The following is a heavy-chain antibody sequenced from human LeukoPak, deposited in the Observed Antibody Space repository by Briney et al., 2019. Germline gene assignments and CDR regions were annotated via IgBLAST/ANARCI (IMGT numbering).Heavy chain of an antibody. J-gene: IGHJ4*02. CDR1: GGSINNYH. CDR2: IYYSGST. V-gene: IGHV4-59*01. CDR3: GRGGDSKHLVN. D-gene: IGHD3-3*02. Sequence: SETLSLTCTVSGGSINNYHWSWIRQPPGKGLEWIGYIYYSGSTNYNPSLKSRVTISVDTSKNQFSLNLTSVTAADTAVYYCGRGGDSKHLVNWGQGTLVSVSS.